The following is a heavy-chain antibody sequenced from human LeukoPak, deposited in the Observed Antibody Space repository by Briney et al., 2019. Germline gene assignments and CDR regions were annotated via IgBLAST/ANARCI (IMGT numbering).Heavy chain of an antibody. V-gene: IGHV1-18*01. J-gene: IGHJ4*02. Sequence: ASVKVSCKASGYTFTSYGISWVRPAPGQGLEWMGWISAYNGNTNYAQKLQGRVTMTTDTSTSTAYMELRSLRSDDTAVYYCVREKIGYSYGYLENDYWGQGTLVTVSS. CDR3: VREKIGYSYGYLENDY. D-gene: IGHD5-18*01. CDR2: ISAYNGNT. CDR1: GYTFTSYG.